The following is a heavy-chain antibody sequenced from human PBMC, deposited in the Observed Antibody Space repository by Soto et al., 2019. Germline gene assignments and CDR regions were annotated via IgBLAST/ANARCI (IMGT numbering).Heavy chain of an antibody. CDR3: AREVQGTSVLGY. Sequence: ASVKVSCKASGYTFTTYAIQWLRQAPGERLEWMGWVNAANGQTKYSQKFQGRVTITGDTSATTAYMDLSSLTSEDTAVYYCAREVQGTSVLGYWGQGTLVTVS. CDR1: GYTFTTYA. CDR2: VNAANGQT. D-gene: IGHD2-8*01. V-gene: IGHV1-3*01. J-gene: IGHJ4*02.